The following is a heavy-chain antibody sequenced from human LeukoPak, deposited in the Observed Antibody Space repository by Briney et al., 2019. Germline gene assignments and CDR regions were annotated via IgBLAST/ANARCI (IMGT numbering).Heavy chain of an antibody. CDR1: GYTFTSYD. Sequence: ASVKVSCKASGYTFTSYDISWVRQAPGQGLEWMGWISAYNGNTNYAQKLQGRVTMTTDTSTSTAYMELRSLRSDDTAVYYCARDRGYCSGGSWGCPFGYWGQGTLVTVSS. J-gene: IGHJ4*02. V-gene: IGHV1-18*01. CDR3: ARDRGYCSGGSWGCPFGY. CDR2: ISAYNGNT. D-gene: IGHD2-15*01.